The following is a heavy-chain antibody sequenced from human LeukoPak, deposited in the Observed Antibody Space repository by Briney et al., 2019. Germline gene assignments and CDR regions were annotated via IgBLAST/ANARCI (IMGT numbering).Heavy chain of an antibody. CDR3: ARDYGSGSYYRLDY. V-gene: IGHV1-8*01. CDR2: MNPNSGNT. CDR1: GYTFTSYD. D-gene: IGHD3-10*01. J-gene: IGHJ4*02. Sequence: GASVKVSCKASGYTFTSYDINWVRQATGQGLEWMGWMNPNSGNTGYAQKFQGRVTMTRNTSTSTAYMELSSLRSEDTAVYYCARDYGSGSYYRLDYWGQGTLVTVSS.